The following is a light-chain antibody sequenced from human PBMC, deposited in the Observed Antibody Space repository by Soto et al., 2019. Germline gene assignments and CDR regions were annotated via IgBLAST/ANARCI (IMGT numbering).Light chain of an antibody. V-gene: IGKV1-39*01. J-gene: IGKJ2*01. CDR1: QSISSY. Sequence: DIQMTQSPSSLSASVGDRVTITCRASQSISSYLNWYQQKLGKAPKLLIYAASSLQSGVSSRFSVSGSGTEFTLTISSLQPEDFALYYCQQSYSNPYIFGQGTKLEIK. CDR2: AAS. CDR3: QQSYSNPYI.